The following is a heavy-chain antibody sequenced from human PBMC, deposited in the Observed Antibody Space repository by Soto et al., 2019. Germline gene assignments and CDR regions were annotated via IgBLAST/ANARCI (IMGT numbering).Heavy chain of an antibody. CDR1: GYTFTNYW. CDR3: ARRIQGSSVDV. D-gene: IGHD3-10*01. V-gene: IGHV5-51*01. J-gene: IGHJ6*02. CDR2: IYPGESNI. Sequence: PGESLKISCKGSGYTFTNYWIGWVRQMPGKGLEWKGIIYPGESNIRYSPSSQGQVTISADKSISTAYLQWSSLKASDTAMYYCARRIQGSSVDVWGQGTTVTVSS.